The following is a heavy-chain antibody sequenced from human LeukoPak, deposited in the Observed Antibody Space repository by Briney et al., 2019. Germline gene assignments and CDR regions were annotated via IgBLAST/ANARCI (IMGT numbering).Heavy chain of an antibody. D-gene: IGHD6-13*01. V-gene: IGHV4-59*08. CDR3: ARQNIAAAGNWFDP. Sequence: SEALSLTCTVSGGSISSYYWSWIRQPPGKGLEWIGYIYYSGSSNYNPSLKSRVTVSVDTSKNQFSLKVSSVTAADTAVYYCARQNIAAAGNWFDPWGQGTLVTVSS. J-gene: IGHJ5*02. CDR2: IYYSGSS. CDR1: GGSISSYY.